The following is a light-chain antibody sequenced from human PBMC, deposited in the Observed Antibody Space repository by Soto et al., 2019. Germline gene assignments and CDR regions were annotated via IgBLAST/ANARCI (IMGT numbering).Light chain of an antibody. J-gene: IGKJ1*01. CDR2: GAS. V-gene: IGKV3-20*01. Sequence: ILLTQSPGTLSLSPGERATLSCRASQSVSSSYLAWYQQKPGQAPRLLIYGASSRATGIPDRFSGSGSGTDFTLTISRLEPEDVAVYYCQQYGSIPWTFGQGTKVDIK. CDR3: QQYGSIPWT. CDR1: QSVSSSY.